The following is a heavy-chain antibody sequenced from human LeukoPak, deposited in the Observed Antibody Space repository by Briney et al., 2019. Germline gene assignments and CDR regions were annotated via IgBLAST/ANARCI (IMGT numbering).Heavy chain of an antibody. Sequence: SETLSLTCTVSGGSISSGGYYWSWIRQHPGKGLEWIGYIYYSGSTYYNPSLKSRVTISVDTSKNQFSLKLSSVTAADTAVYYCARHVPQTPDTAMDYWGQGTLVTVSS. CDR1: GGSISSGGYY. CDR2: IYYSGST. D-gene: IGHD5-18*01. V-gene: IGHV4-31*03. J-gene: IGHJ4*02. CDR3: ARHVPQTPDTAMDY.